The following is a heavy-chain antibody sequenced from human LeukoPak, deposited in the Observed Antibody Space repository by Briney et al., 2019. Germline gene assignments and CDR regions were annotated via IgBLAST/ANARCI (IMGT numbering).Heavy chain of an antibody. V-gene: IGHV3-7*01. Sequence: GGSLRLSCAASGFTFSSYWMSWVRQAPGKGLEWVANIKQDGSGKYYVDSVKGRFTISRDNAKNSLYLQMNSLRAEDTAVYYCARVTLKDAFDIWGQGTMVTVSS. CDR1: GFTFSSYW. J-gene: IGHJ3*02. D-gene: IGHD4-23*01. CDR3: ARVTLKDAFDI. CDR2: IKQDGSGK.